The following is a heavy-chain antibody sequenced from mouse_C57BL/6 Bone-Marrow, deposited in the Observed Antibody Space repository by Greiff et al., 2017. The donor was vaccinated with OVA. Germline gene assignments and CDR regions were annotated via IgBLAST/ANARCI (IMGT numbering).Heavy chain of an antibody. D-gene: IGHD2-1*01. J-gene: IGHJ3*01. CDR1: GYTFTSYW. Sequence: QVQLQQPGAELVMPGASVKLSCKASGYTFTSYWMHWVKQRPGQGLEWIGEIDPSDSYTNYNQKFKGKSTLTVDKSSSTAYMQLSSLTSEDSAVYYCARRAYYGNYVPFAYWGQGTLVTVSA. CDR2: IDPSDSYT. V-gene: IGHV1-69*01. CDR3: ARRAYYGNYVPFAY.